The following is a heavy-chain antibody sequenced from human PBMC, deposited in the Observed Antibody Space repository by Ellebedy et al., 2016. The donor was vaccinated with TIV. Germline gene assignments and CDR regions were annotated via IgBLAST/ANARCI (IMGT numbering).Heavy chain of an antibody. J-gene: IGHJ4*02. V-gene: IGHV3-23*01. CDR2: ISGSGGST. D-gene: IGHD1-26*01. CDR1: GFTFSSYA. CDR3: AKVPIVGASRAYYFDY. Sequence: GGSLRLXXAASGFTFSSYAMSWVRQAPGKGLEWVSAISGSGGSTYYADSVKGRFTISRDNSKNTLYLQMNSLRAEDTAVYYCAKVPIVGASRAYYFDYWGQGTLVTVSS.